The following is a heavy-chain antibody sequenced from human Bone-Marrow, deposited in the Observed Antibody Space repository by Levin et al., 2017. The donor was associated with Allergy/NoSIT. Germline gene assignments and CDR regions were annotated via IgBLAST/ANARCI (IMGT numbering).Heavy chain of an antibody. D-gene: IGHD2-8*01. CDR3: ARVVDCTNGVCYTGGYFDL. CDR2: IYYSGST. Sequence: SETLSLTCTVSGGSISSGGYYWSWIRQHPGKGLEWIGYIYYSGSTYYNPSLKSRVTISVDTSKNQFSLKLSSVTAADTAVYYCARVVDCTNGVCYTGGYFDLWGRGTLVTVSS. J-gene: IGHJ2*01. V-gene: IGHV4-31*03. CDR1: GGSISSGGYY.